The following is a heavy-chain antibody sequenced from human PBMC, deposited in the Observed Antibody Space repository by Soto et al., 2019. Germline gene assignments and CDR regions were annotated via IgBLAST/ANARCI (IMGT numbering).Heavy chain of an antibody. V-gene: IGHV4-39*01. CDR3: ARQQSHAGGMGWFDP. D-gene: IGHD3-16*01. J-gene: IGHJ5*02. Sequence: SETLSLTCTVSGGSISSSSYYWGWIRQPPGKGLERIGSIYYSGSTYYNPSLKSRVTISVDTSKNQFSLKLSSVTAADTAVYYCARQQSHAGGMGWFDPCGQGTLVTVSS. CDR1: GGSISSSSYY. CDR2: IYYSGST.